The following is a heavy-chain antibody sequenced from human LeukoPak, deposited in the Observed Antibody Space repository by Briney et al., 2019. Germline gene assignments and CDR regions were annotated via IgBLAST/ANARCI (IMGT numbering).Heavy chain of an antibody. D-gene: IGHD2-15*01. CDR3: SKSQGVAPMTFDF. CDR1: GFTFSSHG. CDR2: ISYDGSNK. Sequence: GGSLRLSCAASGFTFSSHGMSWVRQAPGKGLEWVAFISYDGSNKYYVDSVKGRFTISRDNSKNTLYLQMNSLRADDTAVYYCSKSQGVAPMTFDFWGQGTLVTVSS. J-gene: IGHJ4*02. V-gene: IGHV3-30*18.